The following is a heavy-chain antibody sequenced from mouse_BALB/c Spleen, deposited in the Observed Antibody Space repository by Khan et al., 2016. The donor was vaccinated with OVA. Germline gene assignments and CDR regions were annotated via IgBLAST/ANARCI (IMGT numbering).Heavy chain of an antibody. Sequence: VQLQQSGPELMKPGASVKISCTASGYSFTTYYLHWVLQSPGESLEWIGYVDPFSGGTTYNQNFKGKATLTVDKSSKTAYMHLSNLTSEDSAVTVCTRRGCAGWFTYWGQGTLVTVSA. J-gene: IGHJ3*01. CDR3: TRRGCAGWFTY. CDR1: GYSFTTYY. D-gene: IGHD1-1*02. CDR2: VDPFSGGT. V-gene: IGHV1S135*01.